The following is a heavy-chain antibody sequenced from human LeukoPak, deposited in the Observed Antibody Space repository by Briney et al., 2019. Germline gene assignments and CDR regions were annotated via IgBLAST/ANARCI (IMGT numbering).Heavy chain of an antibody. CDR2: IYYSGST. V-gene: IGHV4-39*07. Sequence: PSQTLSLTCTVSAASISSSSYYWGWIRQPPGKGLEWIGHIYYSGSTYYNPSLKSRVTISVDTSKNQFSLKLSSVTAADTAGYYCARDIRLYFWGQGTLVTVSS. D-gene: IGHD2-2*02. CDR1: AASISSSSYY. J-gene: IGHJ4*02. CDR3: ARDIRLYF.